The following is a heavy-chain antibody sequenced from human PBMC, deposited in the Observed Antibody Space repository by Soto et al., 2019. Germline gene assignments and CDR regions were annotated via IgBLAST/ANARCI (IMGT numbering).Heavy chain of an antibody. V-gene: IGHV5-51*01. CDR3: ARPMCSSNSCYTGDYYGMDV. CDR1: GYSFTSYW. J-gene: IGHJ6*02. CDR2: IYPGDSDT. Sequence: GESLNISCKGSGYSFTSYWIGWVRQMPGKGLEWMGIIYPGDSDTRYSPSLQGQVTISADKSISTAYLQWSSLKASDTAMYYCARPMCSSNSCYTGDYYGMDVSGQGTTVIVS. D-gene: IGHD2-2*02.